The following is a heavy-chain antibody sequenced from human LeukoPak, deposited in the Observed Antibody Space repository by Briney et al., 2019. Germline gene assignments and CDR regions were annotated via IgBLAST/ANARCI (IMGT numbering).Heavy chain of an antibody. Sequence: GGSLGLSCAASGFGFDDYGMSWVRQAPGKGLEWVSGINWNGGNIGYADSVKGRFSVSRDNGKQVLYMEMNNLRVEDTALYYCVRQKYYDSAYYYSFDSWGQGTLVTVSA. J-gene: IGHJ5*01. CDR3: VRQKYYDSAYYYSFDS. CDR2: INWNGGNI. V-gene: IGHV3-20*04. D-gene: IGHD3-22*01. CDR1: GFGFDDYG.